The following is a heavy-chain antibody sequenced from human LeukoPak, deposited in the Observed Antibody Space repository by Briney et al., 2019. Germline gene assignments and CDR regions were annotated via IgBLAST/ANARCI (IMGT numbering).Heavy chain of an antibody. Sequence: PSETLSLTCAVYGGSFSGYYWSWIRQPPGKGLEWIGEINHSGSTNYNPSLKSRVTISVDTSKNQFSLKLSSVTAADTAVYYCARRKVGVDRAFDIWGQGTMVTVSS. J-gene: IGHJ3*02. CDR3: ARRKVGVDRAFDI. CDR2: INHSGST. V-gene: IGHV4-34*01. D-gene: IGHD3-3*01. CDR1: GGSFSGYY.